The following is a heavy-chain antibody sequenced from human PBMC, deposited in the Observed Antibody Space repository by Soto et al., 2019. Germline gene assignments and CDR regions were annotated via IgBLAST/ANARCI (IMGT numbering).Heavy chain of an antibody. CDR3: AKVNTDYYYYGMDV. V-gene: IGHV3-23*01. Sequence: HPGWSLRLSCASSVFTFISYAMSWVRQAPGKGLEWVSAISGSGGSTYYADSVKGRFTISRDNSKNTLYLQMNSLRAEDTAVYYCAKVNTDYYYYGMDVWGQGTTVTVSS. CDR2: ISGSGGST. J-gene: IGHJ6*02. CDR1: VFTFISYA. D-gene: IGHD4-17*01.